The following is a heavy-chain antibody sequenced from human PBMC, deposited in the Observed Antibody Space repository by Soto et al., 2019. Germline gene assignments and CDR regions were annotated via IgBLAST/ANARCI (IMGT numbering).Heavy chain of an antibody. CDR2: IKSKTDGGTT. V-gene: IGHV3-15*07. Sequence: PGGSLRLSCAASGFTFSNAWMNWVRQAPGKGLEWVGRIKSKTDGGTTDYAAPVKGRFTISRDDSKNTLYLQMNSLKTEDTAVYYCTTGSNYDILTGYSFSYYYYGMDVWGQGTTVTVSS. J-gene: IGHJ6*02. D-gene: IGHD3-9*01. CDR1: GFTFSNAW. CDR3: TTGSNYDILTGYSFSYYYYGMDV.